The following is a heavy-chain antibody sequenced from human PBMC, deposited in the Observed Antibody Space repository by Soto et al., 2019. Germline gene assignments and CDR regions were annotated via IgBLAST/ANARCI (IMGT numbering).Heavy chain of an antibody. CDR1: GFTFSSYP. D-gene: IGHD6-6*01. V-gene: IGHV3-23*01. CDR2: ISGSDDST. Sequence: EVQLLESGGGLVQPGESLRLSCAASGFTFSSYPMSWVRQAPGKGLEWVSVISGSDDSTYYADSVKGRFTISRDNSKNTLYLQRNSLRAEDTAVYYCAKRSSSSTFDYWGQGTLVTVSS. J-gene: IGHJ4*02. CDR3: AKRSSSSTFDY.